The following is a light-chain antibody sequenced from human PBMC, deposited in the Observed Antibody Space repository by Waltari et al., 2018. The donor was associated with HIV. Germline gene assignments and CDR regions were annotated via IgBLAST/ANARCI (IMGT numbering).Light chain of an antibody. CDR2: DAS. Sequence: ETVMTQSPATLSVSPGERATLSCRASQSVSSSLAWYQQKPGQAPRLLIYDASTRATGVPARFSGSGPGTEFTLTISGLQSEDFAVYYCQQYNNWPYTFGQGTKLEIK. CDR3: QQYNNWPYT. CDR1: QSVSSS. J-gene: IGKJ2*01. V-gene: IGKV3-15*01.